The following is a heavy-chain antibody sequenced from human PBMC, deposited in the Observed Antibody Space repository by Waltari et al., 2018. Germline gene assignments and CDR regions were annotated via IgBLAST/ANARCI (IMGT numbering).Heavy chain of an antibody. Sequence: EVQLVESGGGLVQPGGSLRLSWIASGFPFSNYWMHWVRQSPGKGRVGISRISGDGTKANYAESVQGRFIISRDSAKNILYLQMSNLRADDAALYYCARGSDVVEVPAANGVVIGPWGQGTLVTVSS. CDR2: ISGDGTKA. D-gene: IGHD2-2*01. CDR1: GFPFSNYW. J-gene: IGHJ5*02. CDR3: ARGSDVVEVPAANGVVIGP. V-gene: IGHV3-74*01.